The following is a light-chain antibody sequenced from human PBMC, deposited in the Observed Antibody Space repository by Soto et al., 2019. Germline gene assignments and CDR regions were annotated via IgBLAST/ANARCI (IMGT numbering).Light chain of an antibody. CDR2: EVN. V-gene: IGLV2-23*02. CDR3: CSYAGTRTYL. CDR1: SSDVGSDNL. J-gene: IGLJ1*01. Sequence: QSALTQPASVSGSPGQSITISCTGTSSDVGSDNLVSWYQHHPGKAPKLIIYEVNQRPSGVSNRFSGSKSGNTASLTISGLQAEDEADYFCCSYAGTRTYLFGTGTKAPS.